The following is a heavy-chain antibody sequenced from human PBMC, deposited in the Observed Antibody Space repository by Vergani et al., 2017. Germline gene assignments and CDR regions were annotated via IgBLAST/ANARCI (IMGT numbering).Heavy chain of an antibody. CDR1: GFTFSSHA. V-gene: IGHV3-23*01. CDR3: AKSRGYYSTDGFDI. CDR2: IVGSGGRT. J-gene: IGHJ3*02. Sequence: EVQLLESGGGLVQPGGSLRLSCAASGFTFSSHAMTWVRQAPGKGLVWVSAIVGSGGRTYYADSVKGRFTISRDNSKNTLYLQLNSLRADDTAVYYCAKSRGYYSTDGFDIWGQGTMVTVSS. D-gene: IGHD2-15*01.